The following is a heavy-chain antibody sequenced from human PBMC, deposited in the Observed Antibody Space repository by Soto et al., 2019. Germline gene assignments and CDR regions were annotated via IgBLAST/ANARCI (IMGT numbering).Heavy chain of an antibody. CDR3: ARESRDTADGLDV. Sequence: QVQLQESGPGLVKPSETLSLRCSVSGGSIRTIYWTWVRQPAGKGLEGIGRIHTSGSSNYNPSLVPRVTLSIVPPWNEFSLKLKSVTVADTAVYYCARESRDTADGLDVWGQGTAVTVSS. CDR1: GGSIRTIY. J-gene: IGHJ6*02. D-gene: IGHD5-18*01. V-gene: IGHV4-4*07. CDR2: IHTSGSS.